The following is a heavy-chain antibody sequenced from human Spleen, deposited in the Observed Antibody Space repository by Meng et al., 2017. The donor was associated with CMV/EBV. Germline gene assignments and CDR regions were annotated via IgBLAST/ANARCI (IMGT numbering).Heavy chain of an antibody. CDR1: GASVCSISNY. CDR2: IYYGGST. V-gene: IGHV4-39*07. CDR3: ASPPPFPWYNSGTIDY. D-gene: IGHD1-26*01. Sequence: LLERGHRWLEPLEPLPPTSMACGASVCSISNYWGWSGQPPGKGLEWSGSIYYGGSTYDNQALKSRVTISVDTSKNKFSLKLSFVTAADTAMYYCASPPPFPWYNSGTIDYWGQGTLVTVSS. J-gene: IGHJ4*02.